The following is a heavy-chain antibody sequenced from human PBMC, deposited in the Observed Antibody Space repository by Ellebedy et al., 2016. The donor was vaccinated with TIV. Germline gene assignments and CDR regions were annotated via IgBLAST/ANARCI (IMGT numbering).Heavy chain of an antibody. CDR3: AKPPGRPEGEPCDY. J-gene: IGHJ4*02. V-gene: IGHV4-61*05. D-gene: IGHD3-10*01. CDR1: GGXXPSLXSX. CDR2: IYYSWST. Sequence: MPSETLSLTCTVSGGXXPSLXSXFVXXRQPXXEALVWIGQIYYSWSTNYNPSLKSRVTISVDTSKNQFSLKLSSVTAADTAVYYCAKPPGRPEGEPCDYWGQGTLITVSS.